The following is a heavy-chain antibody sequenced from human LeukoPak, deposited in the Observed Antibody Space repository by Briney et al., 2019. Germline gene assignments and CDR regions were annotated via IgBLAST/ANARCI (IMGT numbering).Heavy chain of an antibody. D-gene: IGHD4-17*01. V-gene: IGHV5-51*01. CDR2: IYPGDSET. CDR1: GYSFTNYW. J-gene: IGHJ4*02. CDR3: ARVRRGYGDSYYFDY. Sequence: GESLKISCKGSGYSFTNYWIAWVRQMPGKGLEWMGIIYPGDSETKYSPSFQGQVTISANQSISTAYLQWSSLKASDTGMYYCARVRRGYGDSYYFDYWGQGTLVTVSS.